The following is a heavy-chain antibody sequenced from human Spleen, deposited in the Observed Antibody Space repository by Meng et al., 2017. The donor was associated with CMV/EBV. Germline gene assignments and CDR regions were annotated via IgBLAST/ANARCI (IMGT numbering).Heavy chain of an antibody. CDR3: AGPIVTGYYYGMDV. CDR1: GFTFSDHH. Sequence: GESLKISCVASGFTFSDHHMTWVRQGLGKRLEWVSTITSGFAINNSDSVKGRFTISRDNAKNSLYLQMNGLTAEDTAVYYCAGPIVTGYYYGMDVWGQGTTVTVSS. CDR2: ITSGFAI. J-gene: IGHJ6*02. V-gene: IGHV3-69-1*01. D-gene: IGHD2-15*01.